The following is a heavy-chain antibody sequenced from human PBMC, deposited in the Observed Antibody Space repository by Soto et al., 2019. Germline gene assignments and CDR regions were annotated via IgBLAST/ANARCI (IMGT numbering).Heavy chain of an antibody. D-gene: IGHD2-8*01. CDR1: GGSISSYY. J-gene: IGHJ4*02. CDR2: IYYSGST. V-gene: IGHV4-59*01. CDR3: AIRYAGNFDY. Sequence: QVQLQESGPGLVKPSETLSLTCTVSGGSISSYYWSWIRQPPGKGLEWIGYIYYSGSTNDNPSLKSRVTISVDTAKNQFSLKLSSVTAADTAGYYCAIRYAGNFDYWGQGTLVTVSS.